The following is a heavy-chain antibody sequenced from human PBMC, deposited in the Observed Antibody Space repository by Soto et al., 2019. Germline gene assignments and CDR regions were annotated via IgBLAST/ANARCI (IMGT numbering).Heavy chain of an antibody. CDR2: IWYDGSNK. Sequence: QVQLVESGGGVVQPGRSLRLSCAASGFSFGTYGMHWVRQAPGKGLEWVAVIWYDGSNKYYADSVKGRFTISRDNSKNTLYLQMNGLSAEDTAVYYCARAVGPFDYWGQGTLVTVSS. D-gene: IGHD3-16*01. V-gene: IGHV3-33*01. CDR1: GFSFGTYG. CDR3: ARAVGPFDY. J-gene: IGHJ4*02.